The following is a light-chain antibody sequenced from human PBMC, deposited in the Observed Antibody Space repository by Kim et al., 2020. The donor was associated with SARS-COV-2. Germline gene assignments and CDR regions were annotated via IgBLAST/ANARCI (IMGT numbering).Light chain of an antibody. V-gene: IGKV3-20*01. CDR2: QTS. J-gene: IGKJ2*01. CDR3: QQYGSLPPYT. Sequence: PGERAPLSCRASQTVYKGYLAWYQQRPGQTPRLLLYQTSNRATGIPDRFSGSGSGTDFTLTISRLEPEDFAVYYCQQYGSLPPYTFGQGTKLEI. CDR1: QTVYKGY.